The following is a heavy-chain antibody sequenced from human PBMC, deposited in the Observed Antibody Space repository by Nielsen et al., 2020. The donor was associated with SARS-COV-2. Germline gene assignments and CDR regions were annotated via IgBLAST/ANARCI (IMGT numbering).Heavy chain of an antibody. V-gene: IGHV3-23*01. Sequence: GESLKISCAASGFTFSNFVMNWVRQTPGKGLEWVSAISHSGSTTYYADSVKGRFTISRDNSKTSLYLQMDSLSAEDTATYYCATDWTQGGIAVAASSLWGHGTTVTVSA. CDR3: ATDWTQGGIAVAASSL. D-gene: IGHD6-19*01. CDR1: GFTFSNFV. CDR2: ISHSGSTT. J-gene: IGHJ3*01.